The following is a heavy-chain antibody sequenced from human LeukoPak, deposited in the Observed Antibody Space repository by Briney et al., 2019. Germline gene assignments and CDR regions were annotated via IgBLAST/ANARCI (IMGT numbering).Heavy chain of an antibody. CDR2: IRYDGSNK. J-gene: IGHJ4*02. D-gene: IGHD2-15*01. CDR3: ARDGHCSGGSCYSGDFDF. CDR1: GFTFSSYG. Sequence: PGGSLRLSCAASGFTFSSYGMHWVRQAPGKGLEWVAFIRYDGSNKNYADSVKGRFTISRDNSKNTLYLQMNSLRVEDTAVYYCARDGHCSGGSCYSGDFDFWGQGTLVTVSS. V-gene: IGHV3-30*02.